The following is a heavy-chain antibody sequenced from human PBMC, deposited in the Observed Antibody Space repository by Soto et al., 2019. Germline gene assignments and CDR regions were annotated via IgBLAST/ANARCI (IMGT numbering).Heavy chain of an antibody. J-gene: IGHJ4*02. Sequence: EVQLVESGGGLVQPGGSLILSCAASGFTFSSYWMTWVRQAPGKGLEWVANIKQDGSEKYYVDSVKGRFTISRDNAKNSLYLQMNSLSAEDTAVYYCARVGRSSGSLGYWGQGSLVTVSS. D-gene: IGHD6-19*01. CDR3: ARVGRSSGSLGY. CDR1: GFTFSSYW. CDR2: IKQDGSEK. V-gene: IGHV3-7*01.